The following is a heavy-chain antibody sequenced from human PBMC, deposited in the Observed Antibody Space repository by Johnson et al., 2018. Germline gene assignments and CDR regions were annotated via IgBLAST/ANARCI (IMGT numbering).Heavy chain of an antibody. J-gene: IGHJ1*01. CDR2: ISSSSSYI. CDR3: ARDGSSGYYGYFQH. CDR1: GFTFSSYS. V-gene: IGHV3-21*01. Sequence: EVQLVESGGGVVQPGRSLRLSCAASGFTFSSYSMNWVRQAPGKGLEWVSSISSSSSYIYYADSVKGRFTIPRDNPKNSLYLQMSSLRAEDTAVYYCARDGSSGYYGYFQHWGQGTLVTVSS. D-gene: IGHD3-22*01.